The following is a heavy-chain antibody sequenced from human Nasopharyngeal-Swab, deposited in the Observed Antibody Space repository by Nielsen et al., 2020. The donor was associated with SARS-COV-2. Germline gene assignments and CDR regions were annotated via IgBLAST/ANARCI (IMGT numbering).Heavy chain of an antibody. V-gene: IGHV1-24*01. Sequence: KVSCKVSGYTLTDLSMHWVRHATAKGLEWMGAFVRGDGETIYAQKFQGRVTMTEDTSTDTAYMELSSLRSADTAVYYCATDRIAAAGDLDYSGQGTLVTVSS. CDR2: FVRGDGET. D-gene: IGHD6-13*01. CDR1: GYTLTDLS. CDR3: ATDRIAAAGDLDY. J-gene: IGHJ4*02.